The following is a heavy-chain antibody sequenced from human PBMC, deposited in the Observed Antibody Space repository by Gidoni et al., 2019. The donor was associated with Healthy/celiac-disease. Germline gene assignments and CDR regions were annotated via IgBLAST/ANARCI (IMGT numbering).Heavy chain of an antibody. CDR3: ARDEQAAYDDYYYGMDV. Sequence: QVQLVQSGAEVKKPGASVKVSCKASGYTFTGYYMHWVRQAPGQGLEWMGWINPNSGGTNYAQKFQGRVTMTRDTSISTAYMELSRLRSDDTAVYYCARDEQAAYDDYYYGMDVWGQGTTVTVSS. J-gene: IGHJ6*02. V-gene: IGHV1-2*02. CDR1: GYTFTGYY. CDR2: INPNSGGT. D-gene: IGHD1-1*01.